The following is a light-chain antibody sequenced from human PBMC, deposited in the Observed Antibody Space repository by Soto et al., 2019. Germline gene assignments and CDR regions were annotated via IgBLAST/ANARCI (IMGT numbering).Light chain of an antibody. Sequence: DVQVTQSPSFVSASVGDRVTITCRASQGIGTWLAWYQQKPGKAPNLLIYGASNLHSGVPSRFSGSGSGTHFTLTIISLQPEDFATYYCQQTNSFPITFGQGTRLEI. CDR3: QQTNSFPIT. CDR1: QGIGTW. CDR2: GAS. V-gene: IGKV1D-12*01. J-gene: IGKJ5*01.